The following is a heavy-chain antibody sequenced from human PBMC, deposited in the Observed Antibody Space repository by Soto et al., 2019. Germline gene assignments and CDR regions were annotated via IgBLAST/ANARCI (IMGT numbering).Heavy chain of an antibody. Sequence: QVQLVESGGVLVKPGGSLRLSCAASGFTFSDYYMSWIRQAPGKGLDWVSYISTSGRTTYYADSVEGRFTISRDNEKNSLYLQLNSLRVEDTAVYYCARSPLSSSWWVLDYWGQGNLVTVSS. CDR2: ISTSGRTT. J-gene: IGHJ4*02. CDR1: GFTFSDYY. V-gene: IGHV3-11*01. CDR3: ARSPLSSSWWVLDY. D-gene: IGHD6-13*01.